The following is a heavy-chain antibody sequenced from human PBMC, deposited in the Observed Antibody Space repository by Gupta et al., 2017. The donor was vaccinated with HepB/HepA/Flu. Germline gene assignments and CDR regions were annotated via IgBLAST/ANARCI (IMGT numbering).Heavy chain of an antibody. J-gene: IGHJ4*02. CDR1: GFSLSTSGVG. CDR2: IYWNDDK. D-gene: IGHD4-23*01. Sequence: QITLKESGPTLVKPTQTLTLTCTFSGFSLSTSGVGVGWIRQPPGKALEWLGLIYWNDDKRYSPSLKSRLTITKDTAKKQVVLKIKNMDPVVTATYYCAHVDSGGNSFYYWGQGTLVTISS. CDR3: AHVDSGGNSFYY. V-gene: IGHV2-5*01.